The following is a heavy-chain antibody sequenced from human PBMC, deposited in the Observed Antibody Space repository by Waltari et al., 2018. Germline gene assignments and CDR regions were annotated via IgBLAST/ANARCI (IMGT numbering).Heavy chain of an antibody. V-gene: IGHV4-39*07. CDR3: ARDISDSTDYYYYGMDV. CDR2: IYYSGST. J-gene: IGHJ6*02. D-gene: IGHD2-21*01. Sequence: QLQLQESGPGLVKPSETLSLTCTVSGGSISSSSYYWGWIRQPPGKGLEWIGRIYYSGSTYYTPSLKSRVTISVDTSKNQFSLKLSSVTAADTAVYYCARDISDSTDYYYYGMDVWGQGTTVTVSS. CDR1: GGSISSSSYY.